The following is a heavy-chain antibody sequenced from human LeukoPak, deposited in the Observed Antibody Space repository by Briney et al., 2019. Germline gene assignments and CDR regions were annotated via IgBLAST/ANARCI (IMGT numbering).Heavy chain of an antibody. Sequence: RPSETLSLTCTVSGGSISSYYWSWIRQPPGKGLEWIGYIYYSGSTNYNPSLKSRVTISVDTSKNQFSLKLSSVTAADTAVYYCARHRVAGPRGYYYYYYGMDVWGQGTTVTVSS. CDR2: IYYSGST. CDR3: ARHRVAGPRGYYYYYYGMDV. D-gene: IGHD6-19*01. J-gene: IGHJ6*02. V-gene: IGHV4-59*08. CDR1: GGSISSYY.